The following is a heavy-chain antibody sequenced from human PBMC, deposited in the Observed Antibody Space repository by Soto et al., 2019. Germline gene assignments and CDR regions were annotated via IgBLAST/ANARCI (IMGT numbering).Heavy chain of an antibody. D-gene: IGHD1-26*01. Sequence: ASVKVSCKASGYTFTGHYIHWVRQAPEQGPEWMGEIGPESGATRYAQKFQGRVTMTRDTSITTVYMELNNLSPDDTAVYYCGRGRSGQIVVFYWGQGTPVTVS. J-gene: IGHJ4*02. CDR2: IGPESGAT. CDR1: GYTFTGHY. CDR3: GRGRSGQIVVFY. V-gene: IGHV1-2*02.